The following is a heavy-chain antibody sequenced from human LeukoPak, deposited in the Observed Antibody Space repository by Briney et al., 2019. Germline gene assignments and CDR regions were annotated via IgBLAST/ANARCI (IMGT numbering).Heavy chain of an antibody. CDR1: GGSISSYY. CDR3: ARGGEDYYDSSGYYGYYYHYYMDV. J-gene: IGHJ6*03. V-gene: IGHV4-59*01. Sequence: SETLSLTCTVSGGSISSYYWSWIRQPPGKGLEWIGYIYYSGSTNYNPSLKSRVTISVDMSKNQFSLKLSSVTAADTAVYYCARGGEDYYDSSGYYGYYYHYYMDVWGKGTTVTVSS. D-gene: IGHD3-22*01. CDR2: IYYSGST.